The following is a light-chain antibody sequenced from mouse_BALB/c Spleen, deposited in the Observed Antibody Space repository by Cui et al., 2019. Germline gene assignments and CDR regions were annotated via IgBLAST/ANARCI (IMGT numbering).Light chain of an antibody. CDR2: YTS. J-gene: IGKJ1*01. V-gene: IGKV10-96*01. CDR3: HPCNTLPRT. Sequence: DIKMTQTTFSLSASLGDRVTISCRPRQYIRNYLNRYQQNPDRTVKLLISYTSRLHSGVPSTFSGSGSGTDYSLAISNLDNEDIATYCCHPCNTLPRTFGGDTKLEIK. CDR1: QYIRNY.